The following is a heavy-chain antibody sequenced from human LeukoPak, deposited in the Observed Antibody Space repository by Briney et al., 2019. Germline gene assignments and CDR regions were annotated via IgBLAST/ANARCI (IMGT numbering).Heavy chain of an antibody. V-gene: IGHV4-39*01. CDR2: IYYTGIT. CDR3: ATSEGTCTYDVAFDI. Sequence: KSSETLSLTCTVSGGSITSNTYYWGWVRQPPGKGPEWIAFIYYTGITYYNPSLKSRVTLSEDTSKNQLSLKLSSVTAADTAVYYCATSEGTCTYDVAFDIWGHGTVVTVSS. J-gene: IGHJ3*02. CDR1: GGSITSNTYY. D-gene: IGHD1-1*01.